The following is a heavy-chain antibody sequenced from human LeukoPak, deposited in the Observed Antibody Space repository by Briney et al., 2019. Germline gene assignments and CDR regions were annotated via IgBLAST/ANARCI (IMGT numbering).Heavy chain of an antibody. CDR1: GFVFSSYG. Sequence: GGSLRLSCAASGFVFSSYGIHWVRQAPGKGLEWVAFIRFDGSTTYYAESVKGRFTVSRDNSKFTAYLQVNRLRAEDTAVYYCSKESNYDSSGYFNWGQGTLVTVS. D-gene: IGHD3-22*01. V-gene: IGHV3-30*02. CDR3: SKESNYDSSGYFN. CDR2: IRFDGSTT. J-gene: IGHJ4*02.